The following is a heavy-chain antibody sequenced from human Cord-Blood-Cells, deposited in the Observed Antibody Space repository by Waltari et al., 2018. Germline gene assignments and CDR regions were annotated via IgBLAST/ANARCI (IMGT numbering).Heavy chain of an antibody. CDR3: ARRGPGFFDY. J-gene: IGHJ4*02. CDR1: GGSISSSSYY. D-gene: IGHD1-1*01. V-gene: IGHV4-39*01. CDR2: IYYSGST. Sequence: QLQLQESGPALVQPSETLSLTCTVSGGSISSSSYYWGWIRQPPGKGLEWIGSIYYSGSTYYNPSLKSRVTISVDTSKNQFSLKLSSVTAADTAVYYCARRGPGFFDYWGQGTLVTVSS.